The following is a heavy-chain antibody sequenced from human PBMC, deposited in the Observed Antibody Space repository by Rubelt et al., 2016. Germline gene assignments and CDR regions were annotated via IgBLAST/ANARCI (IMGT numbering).Heavy chain of an antibody. CDR3: ARGQLRGSDVWRDY. Sequence: QVQLQQWGAGLLKPSETLSLTCAVNGGSFSGHYWTWIRQPPGKGLEWIGEISHSGSTNYNPSLKSRDTISVDTYKNQFSLKVMSWTAAGTAVDYCARGQLRGSDVWRDYWGQGTLVTVSA. CDR1: GGSFSGHY. J-gene: IGHJ4*02. D-gene: IGHD3-16*01. CDR2: ISHSGST. V-gene: IGHV4-34*01.